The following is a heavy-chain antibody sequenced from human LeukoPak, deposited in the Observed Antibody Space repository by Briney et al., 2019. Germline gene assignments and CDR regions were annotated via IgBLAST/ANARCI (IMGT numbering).Heavy chain of an antibody. Sequence: GGSLRLSCAASGFPFSAYYMHWVRQAPGKGLEYVSAISDNGGSTFYADSVKGRFTIPRDNSRNTLYLQMGSLRADDMGVYYCARGNNYAYDYWGQGTLVTVSS. CDR3: ARGNNYAYDY. D-gene: IGHD5-18*01. J-gene: IGHJ4*02. CDR1: GFPFSAYY. V-gene: IGHV3-64*02. CDR2: ISDNGGST.